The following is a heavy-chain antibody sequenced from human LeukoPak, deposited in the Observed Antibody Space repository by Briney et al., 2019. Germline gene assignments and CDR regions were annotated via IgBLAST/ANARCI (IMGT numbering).Heavy chain of an antibody. J-gene: IGHJ4*02. V-gene: IGHV1-2*02. CDR2: VRPNTGGT. CDR3: AREATVTFHYFDY. CDR1: GYTFTDHF. D-gene: IGHD4-11*01. Sequence: ASVKVSCKTSGYTFTDHFFHWVRQAPGHGLEWLGWVRPNTGGTNYAQKFQGRVTMTRDTSITTAYMELSGLRSDDTAVYYCAREATVTFHYFDYWGQGTLVTVSS.